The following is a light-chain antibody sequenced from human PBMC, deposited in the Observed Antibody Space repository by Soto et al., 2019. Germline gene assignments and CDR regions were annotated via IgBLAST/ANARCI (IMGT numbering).Light chain of an antibody. CDR1: QSVSSY. Sequence: EIVLTQSPATLSFSPGERATLSFRASQSVSSYLAWYQQKPGQAPRLPIYDASNRATGIPARFSGSGYGTDFTITISSLEPEDFAVYYCQQRSNWQFGQGTRLEIK. CDR2: DAS. J-gene: IGKJ5*01. CDR3: QQRSNWQ. V-gene: IGKV3-11*01.